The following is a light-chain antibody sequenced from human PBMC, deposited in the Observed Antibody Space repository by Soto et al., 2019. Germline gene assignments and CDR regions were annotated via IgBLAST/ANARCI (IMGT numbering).Light chain of an antibody. CDR2: EVS. J-gene: IGLJ2*01. Sequence: QSALTQPASVSGSPGQSITISCTGTSSDVGTYNYVSWYQQHPGKAPKLMVYEVSHRPSGVSHRFSGSKSGNTASLTISGLQAEDEADYHCSSYTSSGTLVVFGRGTKLTVL. V-gene: IGLV2-14*01. CDR3: SSYTSSGTLVV. CDR1: SSDVGTYNY.